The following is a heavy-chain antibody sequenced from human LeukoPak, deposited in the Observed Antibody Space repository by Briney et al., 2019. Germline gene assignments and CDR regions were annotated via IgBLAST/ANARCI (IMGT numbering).Heavy chain of an antibody. CDR1: GGSISSGDYY. CDR2: IYYSGST. Sequence: SETLSLTCTVSGGSISSGDYYWSWIRQPPGKGLEWIGYIYYSGSTYYNPSLKSRVTISVDTSKNQFSLKLSSVTAADTAVYYCARASDYRGELLLPTIYFDYWGQGTLVTVSS. CDR3: ARASDYRGELLLPTIYFDY. V-gene: IGHV4-30-4*08. J-gene: IGHJ4*02. D-gene: IGHD1-26*01.